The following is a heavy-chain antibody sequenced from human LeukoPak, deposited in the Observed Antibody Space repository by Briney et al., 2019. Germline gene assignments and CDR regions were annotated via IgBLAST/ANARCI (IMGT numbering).Heavy chain of an antibody. J-gene: IGHJ3*02. V-gene: IGHV3-23*01. Sequence: AGGSLRLSCGASGFTFRSYAMSWVRQAPGKGLEWVSAIGGSGSSTYYVDSVKGRFTISRDNSKNTLYLQMNSLRAEDTAVYYCASLAVVVAATDAFDIWGQGTMVTVSS. CDR2: IGGSGSST. CDR3: ASLAVVVAATDAFDI. D-gene: IGHD2-15*01. CDR1: GFTFRSYA.